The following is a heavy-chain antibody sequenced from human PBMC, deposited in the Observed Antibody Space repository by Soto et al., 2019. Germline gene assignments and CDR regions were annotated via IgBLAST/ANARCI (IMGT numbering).Heavy chain of an antibody. D-gene: IGHD4-4*01. CDR2: IYYSGST. J-gene: IGHJ6*03. Sequence: QLQLQESGPGLVKPSETLSLTCTVSGGSISSSSYYWGWIRQPPGKGLEWIGSIYYSGSTYYNPSLKSRVTLSEDTSKDQFSLKLSYVAAADTAVYYCAIHHKGGTTVTTKEMGYYNYYMDVWGKGTTVTDS. CDR1: GGSISSSSYY. CDR3: AIHHKGGTTVTTKEMGYYNYYMDV. V-gene: IGHV4-39*01.